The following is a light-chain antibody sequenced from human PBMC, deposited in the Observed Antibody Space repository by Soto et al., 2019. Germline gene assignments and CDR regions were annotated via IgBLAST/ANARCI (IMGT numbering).Light chain of an antibody. J-gene: IGLJ2*01. Sequence: QSVLTQPPSVSGAPGQKVTISCVGNSTNIGSYYGVHWYQQLPGAAPKLLIYDNSNRPSGVADRFSGSKSGTSASLAITGLQTDDEADYFCQTFDSRLSASIFGGGTKLTVL. CDR3: QTFDSRLSASI. CDR1: STNIGSYYG. V-gene: IGLV1-40*01. CDR2: DNS.